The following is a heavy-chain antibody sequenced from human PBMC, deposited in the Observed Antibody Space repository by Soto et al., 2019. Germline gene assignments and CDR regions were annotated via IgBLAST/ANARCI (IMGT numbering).Heavy chain of an antibody. CDR2: MYNSERT. CDR1: GGSISGYY. V-gene: IGHV4-4*07. J-gene: IGHJ4*02. CDR3: AREPLAHSYFDL. Sequence: LSETLSLTCTVSGGSISGYYWSWIRQPAGKGLEWIGRMYNSERTNYNPSLKSRVTMSMDTSKNQFSLKLTSVTAADTAVYFCAREPLAHSYFDLWGQGTLVTVSS.